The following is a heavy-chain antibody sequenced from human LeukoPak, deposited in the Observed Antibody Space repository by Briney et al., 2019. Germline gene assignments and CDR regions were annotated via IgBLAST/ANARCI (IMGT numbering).Heavy chain of an antibody. J-gene: IGHJ4*02. CDR2: SGSGGST. D-gene: IGHD3-10*01. CDR1: GFTFNSYG. Sequence: GGSLRLSCAASGFTFNSYGMHWVRQAPGKGLEWVSVSGSGGSTYHADSVKGRFTISRDKSKNTLYLQMNSLRAEDTAVYYCAKYYYGSGSYYKGLDYWGQGTLVTVSS. V-gene: IGHV3-23*01. CDR3: AKYYYGSGSYYKGLDY.